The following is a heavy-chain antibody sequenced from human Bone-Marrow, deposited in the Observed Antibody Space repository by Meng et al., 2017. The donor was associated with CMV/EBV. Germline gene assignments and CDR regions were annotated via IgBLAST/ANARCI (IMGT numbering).Heavy chain of an antibody. Sequence: SETLSLTCTVSGGSISSSSYYWGWIRQPPGKGLEWIGSIYYSGSTNYNPSLKSRVTISVDTSKNQFSLKLSSVTAADTAVYYCARDVHYYDSSGYLSLFDPWGQGTLVTVSS. CDR3: ARDVHYYDSSGYLSLFDP. CDR1: GGSISSSSYY. CDR2: IYYSGST. V-gene: IGHV4-39*07. J-gene: IGHJ5*02. D-gene: IGHD3-22*01.